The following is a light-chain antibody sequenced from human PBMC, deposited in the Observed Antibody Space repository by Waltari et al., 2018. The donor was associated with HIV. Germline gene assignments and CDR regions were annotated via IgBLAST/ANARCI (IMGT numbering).Light chain of an antibody. CDR3: QQYYSTPT. J-gene: IGKJ3*01. V-gene: IGKV4-1*01. CDR1: RSVLSSSNNENF. CDR2: GAS. Sequence: DIVLTQSPETLSVSLGERAAVHCQSKRSVLSSSNNENFFGWYQHRPGQPPRFLFSGASMRAAGVPGRFCAGGSANDFTLTIDDQQPDDLTVYFCQQYYSTPTFG.